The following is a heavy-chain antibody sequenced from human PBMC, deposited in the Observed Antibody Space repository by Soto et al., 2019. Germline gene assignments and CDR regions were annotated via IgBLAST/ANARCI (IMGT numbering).Heavy chain of an antibody. V-gene: IGHV3-30*03. J-gene: IGHJ4*02. CDR2: ISYDGINK. CDR1: GFTFSSYG. Sequence: GGSLRLSCAASGFTFSSYGMHWVRQAPGKGLEWVAVISYDGINKYYADSVKGRFTISRDNSKNTMYLQMNSLRAEDTAVYYCARSGDSYNVLDYWGQGTPVTVSS. CDR3: ARSGDSYNVLDY. D-gene: IGHD2-21*02.